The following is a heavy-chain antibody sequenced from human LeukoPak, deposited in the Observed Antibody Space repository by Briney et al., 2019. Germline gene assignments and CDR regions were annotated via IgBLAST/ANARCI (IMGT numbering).Heavy chain of an antibody. CDR2: ISNDGKYI. D-gene: IGHD2-15*01. CDR3: ARDPSGYCSGGSCYRFDP. CDR1: GFTFSSYS. V-gene: IGHV3-21*01. Sequence: PGGSLRLSCAASGFTFSSYSMNWVRQAPGKGLEWVSSISNDGKYIYYADSVKGRFTISRDNAKSSLYLQMNSLRAEDTAVYYCARDPSGYCSGGSCYRFDPWGQGTLVTVSS. J-gene: IGHJ5*02.